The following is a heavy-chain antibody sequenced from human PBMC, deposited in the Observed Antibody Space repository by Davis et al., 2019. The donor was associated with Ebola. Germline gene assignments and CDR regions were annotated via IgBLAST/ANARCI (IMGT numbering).Heavy chain of an antibody. V-gene: IGHV1-46*01. CDR2: INPSGGST. CDR3: ARESLGGYGDYSYWYFDL. CDR1: GYTFTSYG. D-gene: IGHD4-17*01. Sequence: ASVKVSCKASGYTFTSYGISWVRQAPGQGLEWMGIINPSGGSTSYAQKFQGRVTMTRDTSTSTVYMELSSLRSEDTAVYYCARESLGGYGDYSYWYFDLWGRGTLVTVSS. J-gene: IGHJ2*01.